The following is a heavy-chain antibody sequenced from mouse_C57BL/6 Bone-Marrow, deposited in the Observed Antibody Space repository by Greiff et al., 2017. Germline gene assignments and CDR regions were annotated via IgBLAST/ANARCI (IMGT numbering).Heavy chain of an antibody. J-gene: IGHJ2*01. CDR1: GYTFTSYG. CDR2: IYPRSGNT. Sequence: QVQLKQSGAELARPGASVKLSCKASGYTFTSYGISWVKQRTGQGLEWIGEIYPRSGNTYYNEKFKGKATLTADKSSSTAYMELRSLTSEDSAVYFCASSNWDGFYYVDYWGQGTTLTVSS. CDR3: ASSNWDGFYYVDY. V-gene: IGHV1-81*01. D-gene: IGHD4-1*01.